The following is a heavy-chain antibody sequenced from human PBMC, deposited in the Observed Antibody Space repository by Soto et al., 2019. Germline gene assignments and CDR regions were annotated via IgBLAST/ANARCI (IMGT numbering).Heavy chain of an antibody. D-gene: IGHD2-21*02. J-gene: IGHJ3*02. CDR2: VYHSGRT. V-gene: IGHV4-39*01. CDR3: ARLIPCRGGDCYSVGAFDI. Sequence: QLQLQESGPGLVQPSETVSLTCTVSGGSITNRDNYWGWIRQPPGKGLEWIGTVYHSGRTYYNPSLKIRVTMSVNTSKNALSVMLTSVTAADTAVYYCARLIPCRGGDCYSVGAFDIWGQGTVVTVSS. CDR1: GGSITNRDNY.